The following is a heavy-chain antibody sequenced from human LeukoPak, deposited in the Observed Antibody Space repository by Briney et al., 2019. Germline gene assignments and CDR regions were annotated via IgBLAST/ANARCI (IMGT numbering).Heavy chain of an antibody. CDR2: IYTSGST. V-gene: IGHV4-4*07. Sequence: SETLSLTCTVSGGSISSYYWSWIRQPAGKGLEWIGRIYTSGSTNYNPSLKSRVTMSVDTSKNQFSLKLSSVTAADTAVYYCARVALWFGELSSYYYYRDVWGKGTTVTVSS. D-gene: IGHD3-10*01. J-gene: IGHJ6*03. CDR1: GGSISSYY. CDR3: ARVALWFGELSSYYYYRDV.